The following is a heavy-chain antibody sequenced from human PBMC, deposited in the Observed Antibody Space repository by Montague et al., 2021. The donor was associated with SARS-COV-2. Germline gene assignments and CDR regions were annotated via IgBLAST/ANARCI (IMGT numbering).Heavy chain of an antibody. J-gene: IGHJ3*02. V-gene: IGHV4-59*01. CDR3: VRDHPYGGPRVAYDI. D-gene: IGHD4-23*01. CDR1: GGSITGYY. CDR2: IYDGGAV. Sequence: SETLSLTCTVSGGSITGYYWSWLRRSPGKGLEWIAYIYDGGAVNYNPSLGSRVTISTDTSKNQLSLKVNSVTAADTAVYYCVRDHPYGGPRVAYDIWGRGTVVTVSS.